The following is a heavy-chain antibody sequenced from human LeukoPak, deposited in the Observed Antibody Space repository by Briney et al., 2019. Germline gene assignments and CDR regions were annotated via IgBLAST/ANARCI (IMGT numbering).Heavy chain of an antibody. D-gene: IGHD5-18*01. CDR3: ARGRGYSYGRARGYYFDY. J-gene: IGHJ4*02. CDR2: MNPNRGNT. Sequence: GASVKVSCKASGYTFTSYDINWVRQATGQGLEWMGWMNPNRGNTGYAQKFQGRVTMTRNTSISTGYMELSSLRAEDTAVYYCARGRGYSYGRARGYYFDYWGQGTLVTVSS. V-gene: IGHV1-8*01. CDR1: GYTFTSYD.